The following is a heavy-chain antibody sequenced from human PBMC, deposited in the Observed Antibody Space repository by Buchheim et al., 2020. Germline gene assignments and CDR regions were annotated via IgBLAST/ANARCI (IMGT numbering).Heavy chain of an antibody. D-gene: IGHD6-13*01. CDR2: ISSDGSNK. V-gene: IGHV3-30-3*01. J-gene: IGHJ4*02. CDR1: GFTFSSYA. CDR3: ARDPAAAGNFDY. Sequence: QVQLVESGGGVVQPGRSLRLSCAASGFTFSSYAMHWVRQAPGKGLEWVAVISSDGSNKYYADSVKGRFTISRDNSKNTLYLQMNSLRAEDTAVYYCARDPAAAGNFDYWGQGTL.